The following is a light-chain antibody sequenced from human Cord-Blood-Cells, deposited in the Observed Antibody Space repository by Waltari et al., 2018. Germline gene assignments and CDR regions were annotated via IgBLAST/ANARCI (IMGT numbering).Light chain of an antibody. CDR2: DVS. CDR1: SSDVGGYNY. Sequence: QSALTQPRSVSGSPGQSVTISCTGTSSDVGGYNYVSWYQQHPGKAPKLMIYDVSKRPSGVPDRFSGSKSGNTASLTISGLQAEDEADYYCCSYASSYTPWVFGGGTKLTVL. CDR3: CSYASSYTPWV. V-gene: IGLV2-11*01. J-gene: IGLJ3*02.